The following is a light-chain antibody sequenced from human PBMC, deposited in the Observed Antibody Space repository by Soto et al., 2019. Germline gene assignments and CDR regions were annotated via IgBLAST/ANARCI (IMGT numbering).Light chain of an antibody. V-gene: IGLV2-14*01. J-gene: IGLJ2*01. CDR2: DVS. CDR1: SSDVGGYNY. Sequence: QSALTQPASVSGSPGQSITISCTGTSSDVGGYNYVSWYQQHPGKAPNLIIFDVSNRPSGVSNRFSGSKSGNSASLTISGLQAEDEADYYCSSYTCSNTPVVFGGGTKVTVL. CDR3: SSYTCSNTPVV.